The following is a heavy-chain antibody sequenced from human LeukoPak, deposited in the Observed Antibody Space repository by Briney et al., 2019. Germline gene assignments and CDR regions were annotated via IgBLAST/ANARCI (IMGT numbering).Heavy chain of an antibody. D-gene: IGHD3-3*01. Sequence: PGGSLRLSCAASGFTFSSYAVSWVRQAPGKGLEWVSAISGSGGSTYYADSVKGRFTISRDNSKNTLYLQMNSLRAEDTAVYYCAKLLVLRFLEWSGPFDYWGQGTLVTVSS. CDR1: GFTFSSYA. CDR2: ISGSGGST. V-gene: IGHV3-23*01. J-gene: IGHJ4*02. CDR3: AKLLVLRFLEWSGPFDY.